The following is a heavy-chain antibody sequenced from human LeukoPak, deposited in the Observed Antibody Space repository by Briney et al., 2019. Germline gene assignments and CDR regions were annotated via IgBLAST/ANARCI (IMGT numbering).Heavy chain of an antibody. V-gene: IGHV3-23*01. D-gene: IGHD1/OR15-1a*01. Sequence: GGSLRLSCVASGFAFPTYAMMWVRQVPGKGLEWVSSIRVSDGARFYADSVKGRFTMSRDNPKNTLFLQMNSLRPEDPAVYYCAKEPRWEQLHSFDIWGQGTTVTVSS. CDR3: AKEPRWEQLHSFDI. CDR2: IRVSDGAR. J-gene: IGHJ3*02. CDR1: GFAFPTYA.